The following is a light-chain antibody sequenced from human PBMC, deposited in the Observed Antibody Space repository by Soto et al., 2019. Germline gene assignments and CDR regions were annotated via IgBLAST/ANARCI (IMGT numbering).Light chain of an antibody. Sequence: EIVMTQSPATLSVSPGERATLSCRASQSVSRNVAWYQQKPGHAPRLLIPDASTRATVLSVRFIGSWSGTEFTLTFSSQQAYDFAVYYCQQSNNWLWTFGQGTKGEIK. CDR3: QQSNNWLWT. J-gene: IGKJ1*01. CDR2: DAS. CDR1: QSVSRN. V-gene: IGKV3-15*01.